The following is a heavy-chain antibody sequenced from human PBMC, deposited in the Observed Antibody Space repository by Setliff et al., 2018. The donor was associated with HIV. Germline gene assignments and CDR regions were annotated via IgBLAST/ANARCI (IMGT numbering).Heavy chain of an antibody. CDR2: INHSGST. J-gene: IGHJ4*02. V-gene: IGHV4-34*01. D-gene: IGHD3-3*01. Sequence: SETLSLTCAVYGGSFSGYYWSWIRQPPGKGLEWIGEINHSGSTNYNPSLKSRAAIVLDTSKNQFSLWLTSVTAADTAVYYCARVGLRFTRLTEQLNDYWGQGTLVTVSS. CDR1: GGSFSGYY. CDR3: ARVGLRFTRLTEQLNDY.